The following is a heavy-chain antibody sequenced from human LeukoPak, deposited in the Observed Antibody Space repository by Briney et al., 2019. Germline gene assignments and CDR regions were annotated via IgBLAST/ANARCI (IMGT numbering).Heavy chain of an antibody. V-gene: IGHV3-74*01. CDR1: GFTFISYW. CDR2: INSDGSST. D-gene: IGHD4-11*01. J-gene: IGHJ4*02. CDR3: ARDTGYSNYDY. Sequence: GGSLRLSCAASGFTFISYWMHWVRHAPGKGLGWVSRINSDGSSTTYADSVKGRFTISRDNAKNTLYLQMNSLRADDTAMYYCARDTGYSNYDYWGQGTLVTVSS.